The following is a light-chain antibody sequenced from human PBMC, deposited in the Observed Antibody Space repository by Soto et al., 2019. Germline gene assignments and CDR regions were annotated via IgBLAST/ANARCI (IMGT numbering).Light chain of an antibody. J-gene: IGKJ1*01. CDR2: AAS. Sequence: DIQMTQSPSSLSASVGDTVTITCQASQYISSYLNWYQHKPENVPNLLINAASRLQTGVPSRFSGSESGTDFTLTISSLQPEDFGTYYCQQSYITPWTFGQGTKVDIK. CDR1: QYISSY. CDR3: QQSYITPWT. V-gene: IGKV1-39*01.